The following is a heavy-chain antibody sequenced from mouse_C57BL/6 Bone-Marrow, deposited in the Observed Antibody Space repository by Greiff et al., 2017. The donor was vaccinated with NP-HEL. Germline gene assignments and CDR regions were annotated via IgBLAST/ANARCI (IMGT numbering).Heavy chain of an antibody. J-gene: IGHJ4*01. V-gene: IGHV1-64*01. CDR2: IHPNSGST. Sequence: VQLQQSGAELVKPGASVKLSCKASGYTFTSYWMHWVKQRPGQGLEWIGMIHPNSGSTNYNEKFKSKATLTVDKSSSTAYMQLSSLTSEDSAVYYCASGGLRRYAMDYWGQGTSVTVSS. CDR1: GYTFTSYW. CDR3: ASGGLRRYAMDY. D-gene: IGHD2-4*01.